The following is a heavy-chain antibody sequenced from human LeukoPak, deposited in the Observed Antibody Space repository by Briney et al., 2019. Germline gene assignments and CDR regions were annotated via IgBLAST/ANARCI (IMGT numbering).Heavy chain of an antibody. CDR1: GGSFSGYY. D-gene: IGHD3-3*01. Sequence: SETLSLTCAVYGGSFSGYYWSWIRQPPGKGLEWIGEINHSGSTNYNPSLKSRVTISVDTSKNQFSLKRSSVTSADTAVYYCARGFAYYDFWSGSFLFPYYMDVWGKGTTVTVSS. CDR3: ARGFAYYDFWSGSFLFPYYMDV. CDR2: INHSGST. J-gene: IGHJ6*03. V-gene: IGHV4-34*01.